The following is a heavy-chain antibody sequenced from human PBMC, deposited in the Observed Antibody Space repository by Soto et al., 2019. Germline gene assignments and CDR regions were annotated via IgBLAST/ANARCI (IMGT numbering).Heavy chain of an antibody. D-gene: IGHD3-16*02. J-gene: IGHJ3*02. CDR2: IYWDDDK. CDR3: VHRRGEYMPGSYRFADAFDI. CDR1: GFSLSTSGVG. V-gene: IGHV2-5*02. Sequence: QINLKESGPTLVKPTQSLTLTCTFSGFSLSTSGVGLGWIRQPPAKTLKWLALIYWDDDKRYSQSLRSRLTNTKDTSKNQVVLTMTNMDPVDTAKYDCVHRRGEYMPGSYRFADAFDIWGQGTTVTVSS.